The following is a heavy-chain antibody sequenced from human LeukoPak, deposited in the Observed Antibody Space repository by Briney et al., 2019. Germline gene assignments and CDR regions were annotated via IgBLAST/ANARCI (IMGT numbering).Heavy chain of an antibody. Sequence: SETLSLTCTVSGGSISSHYWSWIRQPPGKGLEWIGYIYYSGSTSYNPSLKSRVTISVDTSKNQFSLKLGSVTAADTAVYYCARAGYYYDSSGYYYGVFDYWGQGTLVTVSS. CDR3: ARAGYYYDSSGYYYGVFDY. V-gene: IGHV4-59*11. D-gene: IGHD3-22*01. CDR1: GGSISSHY. J-gene: IGHJ4*02. CDR2: IYYSGST.